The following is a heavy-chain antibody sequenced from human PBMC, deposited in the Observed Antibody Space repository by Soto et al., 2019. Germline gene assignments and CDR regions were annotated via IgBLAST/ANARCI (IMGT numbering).Heavy chain of an antibody. CDR2: IGGNGADT. D-gene: IGHD6-19*01. CDR1: GFIFRNYA. V-gene: IGHV3-23*01. CDR3: AIPSGLTVTGPDY. Sequence: SLRLSCAASGFIFRNYAMSWVRQAPGKGLEWVSAIGGNGADTYYADSVKGRFTISRDNSKNTLYLQMNSLRAEDTAVYFCAIPSGLTVTGPDYWGQGTLVTVS. J-gene: IGHJ4*02.